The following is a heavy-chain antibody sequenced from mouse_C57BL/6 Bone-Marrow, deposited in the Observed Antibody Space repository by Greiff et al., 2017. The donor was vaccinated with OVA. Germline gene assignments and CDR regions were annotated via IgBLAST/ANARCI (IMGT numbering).Heavy chain of an antibody. D-gene: IGHD2-4*01. CDR1: GFSLTSYA. Sequence: VKLVESGPGLVAPSQSLSISCTVSGFSLTSYAISWVRQPPGKGLEWLGVIWTGGGTKYNSALKSRLSISKDNSKSQVFLKMHSLQTDDTAGYCCARRGLRHGYYFGYWGQGTTLTVSS. CDR3: ARRGLRHGYYFGY. V-gene: IGHV2-9-1*01. CDR2: IWTGGGT. J-gene: IGHJ2*01.